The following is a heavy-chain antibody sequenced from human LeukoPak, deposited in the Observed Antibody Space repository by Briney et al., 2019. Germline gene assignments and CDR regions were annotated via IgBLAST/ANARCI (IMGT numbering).Heavy chain of an antibody. Sequence: GGSLRLSCAASGFTVSSNYMNWVRQAPGKGLEWVSVIYSGGSTYYADSVKGRFTISRDNSKNTLYLQMNSLRAEDTAVYYCARGGYSYGLAGNFDYWGQGTLVTVSS. D-gene: IGHD5-18*01. V-gene: IGHV3-53*01. CDR1: GFTVSSNY. CDR3: ARGGYSYGLAGNFDY. CDR2: IYSGGST. J-gene: IGHJ4*02.